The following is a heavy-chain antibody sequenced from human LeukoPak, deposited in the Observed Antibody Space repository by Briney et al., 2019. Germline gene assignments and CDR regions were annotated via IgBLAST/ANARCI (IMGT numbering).Heavy chain of an antibody. CDR3: AKDFYWAFDY. J-gene: IGHJ4*02. CDR1: GFKFDDYG. CDR2: INWNGDSR. D-gene: IGHD2-8*02. V-gene: IGHV3-20*04. Sequence: GGSLRLSCTASGFKFDDYGMTWVRQAPGKGLEWVSDINWNGDSRGYAHSVRGRFTIYRDNSKNSLYLQMNSLRVEDTAVYYCAKDFYWAFDYWGQGTLVTVSS.